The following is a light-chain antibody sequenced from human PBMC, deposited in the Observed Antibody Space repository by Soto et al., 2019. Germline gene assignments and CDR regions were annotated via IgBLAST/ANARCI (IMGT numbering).Light chain of an antibody. J-gene: IGLJ2*01. CDR1: SSNIGAGFD. CDR3: QSYDSSLSGSVV. Sequence: QSVLTQPPPVSGAPGQRVTISCTGTSSNIGAGFDVHWYQKLPGTAPKLLIFDNTNRPSGVPDRFSASRSGTSASLAITGLQAGDEADYFCQSYDSSLSGSVVFGGGTKLTVL. CDR2: DNT. V-gene: IGLV1-40*01.